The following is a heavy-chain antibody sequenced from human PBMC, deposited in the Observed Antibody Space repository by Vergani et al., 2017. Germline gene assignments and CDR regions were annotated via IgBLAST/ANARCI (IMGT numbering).Heavy chain of an antibody. J-gene: IGHJ5*02. Sequence: QVQLVQSGAEVKKPGASVKVSCKASGYTFTSYYMHWVRQAPGQGLEWMGIINPSGGSTSYAQKFQGRVTMTRDTSTSTVYMELSSLRSEDTAVYYCAGYRGAGIAAAWNWFDPGGQGTLVTVSS. CDR3: AGYRGAGIAAAWNWFDP. V-gene: IGHV1-46*03. CDR1: GYTFTSYY. CDR2: INPSGGST. D-gene: IGHD6-13*01.